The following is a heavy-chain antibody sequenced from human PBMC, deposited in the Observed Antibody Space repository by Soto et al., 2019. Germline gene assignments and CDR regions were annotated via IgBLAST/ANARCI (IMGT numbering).Heavy chain of an antibody. Sequence: ASVKVSCKASGYTFTSYDINWVRQAIGQGLVWMGWMNPNSGNTGNAQKFQGRVTMTTNTSISTAYMELSSLRSDDAAVYYCARVQPWVGATVYWGQGTRVTVSS. V-gene: IGHV1-8*01. J-gene: IGHJ4*02. D-gene: IGHD1-26*01. CDR2: MNPNSGNT. CDR1: GYTFTSYD. CDR3: ARVQPWVGATVY.